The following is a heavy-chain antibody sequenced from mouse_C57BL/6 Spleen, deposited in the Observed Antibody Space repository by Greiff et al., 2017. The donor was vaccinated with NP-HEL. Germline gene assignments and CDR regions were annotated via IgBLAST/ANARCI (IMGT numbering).Heavy chain of an antibody. V-gene: IGHV1-53*01. CDR2: INPSNGGT. CDR1: GYTFTSYW. CDR3: AHGPFYYSSSSLFLDY. D-gene: IGHD1-1*01. J-gene: IGHJ2*01. Sequence: VQLQQPGTELVKPGASVKLSCKASGYTFTSYWMHWVKQRPGQGLEWIGNINPSNGGTNYNEKFKSKATLTVDKSSSTAYMQLSSLTSEDSAVYYCAHGPFYYSSSSLFLDYWGQGTTLTVSS.